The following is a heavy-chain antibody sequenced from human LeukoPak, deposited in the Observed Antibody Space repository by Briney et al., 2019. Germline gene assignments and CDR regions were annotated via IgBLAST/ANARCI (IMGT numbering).Heavy chain of an antibody. CDR1: GFTFSTYW. V-gene: IGHV3-7*01. CDR2: IKADGGEK. J-gene: IGHJ4*02. Sequence: GGSLRLSCAASGFTFSTYWMNWFRQTPGKGLEWVAKIKADGGEKDHVASVKGRFTISRDNAKNSLYLQMNSLRAEDTAVYYCARESYFYRAVDYWGQGTLVTVSS. CDR3: ARESYFYRAVDY. D-gene: IGHD1-26*01.